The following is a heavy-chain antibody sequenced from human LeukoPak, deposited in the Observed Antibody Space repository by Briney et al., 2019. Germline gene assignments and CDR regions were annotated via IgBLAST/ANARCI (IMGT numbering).Heavy chain of an antibody. CDR1: GGSISSYY. CDR3: ASQDPDYGGNSEPDYAFDI. CDR2: IYYSGST. Sequence: SETLSLTCTVSGGSISSYYWSWIRQPPGKGLEWIGYIYYSGSTNYNPSLKSRVTISVDTSKNQFSLKLSSVTAADTAVYYCASQDPDYGGNSEPDYAFDIWGQGTMVTVSS. J-gene: IGHJ3*02. V-gene: IGHV4-59*12. D-gene: IGHD4-23*01.